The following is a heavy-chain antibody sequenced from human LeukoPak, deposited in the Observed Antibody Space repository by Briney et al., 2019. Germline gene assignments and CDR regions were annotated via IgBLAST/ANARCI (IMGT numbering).Heavy chain of an antibody. D-gene: IGHD3-22*01. CDR3: AKVWGYYDSSGYHFDY. CDR1: GYTFSSYA. CDR2: ISDSGGST. J-gene: IGHJ4*02. V-gene: IGHV3-23*01. Sequence: SLRLSCAASGYTFSSYAMSWVRQAPGKGLEWVSAISDSGGSTYYADSVKGRFTIHRDNAKNTLYLQMNSLRAEDTAVYYCAKVWGYYDSSGYHFDYWGQGTLVTVSS.